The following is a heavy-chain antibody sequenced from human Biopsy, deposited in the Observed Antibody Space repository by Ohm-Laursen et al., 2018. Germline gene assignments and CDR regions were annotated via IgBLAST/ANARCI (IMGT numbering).Heavy chain of an antibody. CDR3: ARDGLGGGSYRFYY. CDR2: IIPIFGTA. CDR1: GGTFTNYA. D-gene: IGHD1-26*01. Sequence: GSSVKVSCKASGGTFTNYAISWVRQAPGQGLEWMGGIIPIFGTANYAQKFQERVTITADESTSTAYMEVSSLRSDDTSVYYCARDGLGGGSYRFYYWGQGSLVIVSS. V-gene: IGHV1-69*01. J-gene: IGHJ4*02.